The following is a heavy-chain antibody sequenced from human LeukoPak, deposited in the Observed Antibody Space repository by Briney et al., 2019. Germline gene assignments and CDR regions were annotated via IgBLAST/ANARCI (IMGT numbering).Heavy chain of an antibody. D-gene: IGHD3-3*01. CDR1: GFTFSSYW. V-gene: IGHV3-7*03. CDR2: IKQDGSEK. CDR3: ARDRAYYDFWSGYYTIDY. Sequence: GGSLRLSCAASGFTFSSYWMSWVRQAPGKGLEWVANIKQDGSEKYHVDSVKGRFTISRDNAKNSLYLQMNSLRAEDTAVYYCARDRAYYDFWSGYYTIDYWGQGTLVTVSS. J-gene: IGHJ4*02.